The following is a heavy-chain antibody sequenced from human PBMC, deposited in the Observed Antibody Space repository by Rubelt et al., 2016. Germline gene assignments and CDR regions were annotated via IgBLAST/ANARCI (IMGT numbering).Heavy chain of an antibody. V-gene: IGHV3-53*01. J-gene: IGHJ4*02. D-gene: IGHD6-19*01. CDR2: IYSGGST. Sequence: APGKGLEWVSVIYSGGSTYYADSVKGRFTISRDNSKNTLYLQMNSLRAEDTAVYYCARVRPNDSSGWYGQSQISNFDYWGQGTLVTVSS. CDR3: ARVRPNDSSGWYGQSQISNFDY.